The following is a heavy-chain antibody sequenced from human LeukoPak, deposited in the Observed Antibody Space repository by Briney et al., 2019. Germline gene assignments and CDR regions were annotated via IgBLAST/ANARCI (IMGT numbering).Heavy chain of an antibody. Sequence: GGSLRLSCAASGVTVSSNYMSWVRQAPGKGLEWVSVLYSGGSTYYADSVKGRFTISRDNSKNTLYLQMNSLRAEDTGVYYCARVSYIVGATNGMDYWGQGTLVTVSS. CDR1: GVTVSSNY. V-gene: IGHV3-53*01. CDR2: LYSGGST. D-gene: IGHD1-26*01. J-gene: IGHJ4*02. CDR3: ARVSYIVGATNGMDY.